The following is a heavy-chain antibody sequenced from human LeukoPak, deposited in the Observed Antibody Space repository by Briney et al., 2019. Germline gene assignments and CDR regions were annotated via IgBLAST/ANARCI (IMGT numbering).Heavy chain of an antibody. J-gene: IGHJ5*02. CDR1: GFTGSINY. CDR3: ASDYCSSTSCYGAGFDP. Sequence: GGSLRLSCAASGFTGSINYMSWVRQAPGKGREWVSVIYGGGSTYYADSVKGRFTISRDNSKNTLYIQMNGLRAEDTAVYYCASDYCSSTSCYGAGFDPWGQGTLVTVSS. V-gene: IGHV3-66*01. CDR2: IYGGGST. D-gene: IGHD2-2*01.